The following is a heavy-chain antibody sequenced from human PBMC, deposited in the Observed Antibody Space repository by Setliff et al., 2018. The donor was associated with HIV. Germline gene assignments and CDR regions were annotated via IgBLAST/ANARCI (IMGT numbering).Heavy chain of an antibody. V-gene: IGHV3-23*01. CDR3: AKPTSGYYPRPFDL. D-gene: IGHD3-22*01. Sequence: GGSLRLSCAASGFAFSTFDMNWVRQSPEKGLEWVSAVSPGGDTTYYPDSVKGRFTVSGDDSRNMLFLQMNNLGVEDTAIYYCAKPTSGYYPRPFDLWGQGTMVTVSS. J-gene: IGHJ4*02. CDR2: VSPGGDTT. CDR1: GFAFSTFD.